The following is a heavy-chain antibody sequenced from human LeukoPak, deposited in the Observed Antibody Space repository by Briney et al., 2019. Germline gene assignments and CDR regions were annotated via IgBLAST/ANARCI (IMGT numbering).Heavy chain of an antibody. CDR1: GFTFSSYA. J-gene: IGHJ4*02. CDR3: ARDRAVPSAKTYYFDY. Sequence: GRSLRLSCAASGFTFSSYAMHWVRQAPGKGLEWVAVISYDGSNKYYADSVKGRFTISRDNSKNTLYLQMNSLRAEDTAVYYWARDRAVPSAKTYYFDYGGQGTRVTVS. D-gene: IGHD2-2*01. CDR2: ISYDGSNK. V-gene: IGHV3-30-3*01.